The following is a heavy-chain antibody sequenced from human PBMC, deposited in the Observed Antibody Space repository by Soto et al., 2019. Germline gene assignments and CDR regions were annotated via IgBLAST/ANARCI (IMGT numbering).Heavy chain of an antibody. CDR3: AREISIAAAGGNRPKTNWFDP. CDR2: ISYDGSNK. Sequence: QVQLVESGGGVVQPGRSLRLSCAASGFTFSSYAMHWVRQAPGKGLEWVAVISYDGSNKYYADSVKGRFTISRDNSKNTLYLQMNSLRAEDTAVYYCAREISIAAAGGNRPKTNWFDPWGQGTLVTVSS. V-gene: IGHV3-30-3*01. D-gene: IGHD6-13*01. CDR1: GFTFSSYA. J-gene: IGHJ5*02.